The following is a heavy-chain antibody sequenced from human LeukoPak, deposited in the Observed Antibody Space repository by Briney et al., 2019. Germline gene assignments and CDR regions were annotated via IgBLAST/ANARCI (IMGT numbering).Heavy chain of an antibody. CDR3: ASYDFWSGYYTDY. CDR2: IYSGGST. Sequence: GGSLRLSCAASGFTASSNYMSCVRQAPGKGLEWVSVIYSGGSTYYADSVKGRFTISRDNSKNTLYLQMNSLRAEDTAVYYCASYDFWSGYYTDYWGQGTLVTVSS. V-gene: IGHV3-66*02. D-gene: IGHD3-3*01. CDR1: GFTASSNY. J-gene: IGHJ4*02.